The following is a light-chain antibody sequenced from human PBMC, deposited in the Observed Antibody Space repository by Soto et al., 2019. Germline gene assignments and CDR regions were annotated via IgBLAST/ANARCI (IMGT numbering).Light chain of an antibody. CDR3: HSYNSIPRT. CDR2: GAS. J-gene: IGKJ1*01. Sequence: EIVMTQSPATLSVSPGERATLSCRASQGIKDYVAWFQQKPGQAPRLLIYGASTRATAIPARFSGSGSGTEFTLSISSLQSEDVATYYCHSYNSIPRTFGQGTTVEIK. V-gene: IGKV3-15*01. CDR1: QGIKDY.